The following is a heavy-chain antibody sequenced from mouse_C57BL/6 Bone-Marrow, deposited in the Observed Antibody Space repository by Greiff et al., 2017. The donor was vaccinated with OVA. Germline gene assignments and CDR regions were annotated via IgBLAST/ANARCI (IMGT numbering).Heavy chain of an antibody. CDR3: ARAPHPYYCGSSYYFGY. CDR2: IYPRSGNT. CDR1: GYTFTSYG. J-gene: IGHJ2*01. V-gene: IGHV1-81*01. Sequence: LVESGAELARPGASVKLSCKASGYTFTSYGISWVKQRTGQGLEWIGEIYPRSGNTYYNEKFKGKATLTADKSSSTAYLELRSLTSEDSAVYFCARAPHPYYCGSSYYFGYWGQGTTLTVSS. D-gene: IGHD1-1*01.